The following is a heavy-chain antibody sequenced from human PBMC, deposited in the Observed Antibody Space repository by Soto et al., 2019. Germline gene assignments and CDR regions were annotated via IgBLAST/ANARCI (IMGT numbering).Heavy chain of an antibody. CDR3: ARHGDPMTKVSEIES. Sequence: WSLRLSCATSVFTFSSYGMHWVRQAPFKGLEWVALIWYDGTNKYYSASVKGRFTISRDISKSTLYLQMSSLRAEDTAVHYCARHGDPMTKVSEIESWGPGTLVTVSS. V-gene: IGHV3-33*01. CDR1: VFTFSSYG. CDR2: IWYDGTNK. J-gene: IGHJ4*02. D-gene: IGHD4-17*01.